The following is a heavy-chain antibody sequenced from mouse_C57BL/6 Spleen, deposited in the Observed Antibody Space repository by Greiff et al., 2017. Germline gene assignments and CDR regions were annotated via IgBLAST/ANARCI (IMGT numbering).Heavy chain of an antibody. J-gene: IGHJ4*01. Sequence: QVQLQQSGAELVRPGASVKLSCTASGYTFTSYGISWVKQRTGQGLEWIGEIYPRSGNTYYNEKFKGKATLTADKSSSTAYMELRSLTSEDSAVYFCARAGNQTMDYWGQGPSVTVSS. CDR3: ARAGNQTMDY. V-gene: IGHV1-81*01. CDR1: GYTFTSYG. CDR2: IYPRSGNT. D-gene: IGHD2-1*01.